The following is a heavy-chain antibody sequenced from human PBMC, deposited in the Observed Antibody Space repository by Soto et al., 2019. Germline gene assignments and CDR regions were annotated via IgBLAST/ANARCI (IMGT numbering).Heavy chain of an antibody. D-gene: IGHD5-18*01. CDR1: GFTFSTYN. J-gene: IGHJ4*02. CDR2: ISGTSSTI. V-gene: IGHV3-48*02. Sequence: GGSLRLSCAASGFTFSTYNMNWVRQAPGKGLEWVSYISGTSSTIYYADSVKGRFTISRDNVKNSLYLQINSLRDEDTAVYYCARDRVDTAMNYWGQGTLVTVSS. CDR3: ARDRVDTAMNY.